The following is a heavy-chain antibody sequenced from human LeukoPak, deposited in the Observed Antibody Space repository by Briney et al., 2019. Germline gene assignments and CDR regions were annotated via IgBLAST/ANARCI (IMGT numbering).Heavy chain of an antibody. Sequence: GGSLRLSCAASKFTFSSYWMSWVRQAPGKGLEWVANIKQDGSVQFYMDSLKGRFSVSRDNAKNSLYPQMNGLRVEDTAVYYCTRLQIAVAGPNWFDPWGQGTLVTVSS. V-gene: IGHV3-7*01. J-gene: IGHJ5*02. CDR1: KFTFSSYW. CDR2: IKQDGSVQ. D-gene: IGHD6-19*01. CDR3: TRLQIAVAGPNWFDP.